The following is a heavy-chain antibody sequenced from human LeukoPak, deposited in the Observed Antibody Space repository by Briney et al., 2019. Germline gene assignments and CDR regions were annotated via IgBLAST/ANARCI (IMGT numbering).Heavy chain of an antibody. Sequence: PGGSLRLSCAASGFTFSSYAMHWVRQAPGKGLEWVAVISYDGGNKYYADSVKGRFTISRDNSKNTLYLQMNSLRAEDTAVYYCASTHGSGSYYYYGMDVWGQGTTVTVSS. CDR3: ASTHGSGSYYYYGMDV. CDR1: GFTFSSYA. D-gene: IGHD6-19*01. V-gene: IGHV3-30*14. J-gene: IGHJ6*02. CDR2: ISYDGGNK.